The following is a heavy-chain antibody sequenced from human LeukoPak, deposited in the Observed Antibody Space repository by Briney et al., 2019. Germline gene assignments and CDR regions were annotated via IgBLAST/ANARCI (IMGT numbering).Heavy chain of an antibody. J-gene: IGHJ2*01. Sequence: GGSLRLSCAASGFAFSSYGMNWVRQAPGKGLEWVSFVSIGGSFIYYADSVKGRFTISRDDAKNSLYLEMNSLTAEDTAEYYCARNKINTVTTGWYFDLWGRGTLVSVSS. CDR3: ARNKINTVTTGWYFDL. D-gene: IGHD4-17*01. V-gene: IGHV3-21*01. CDR1: GFAFSSYG. CDR2: VSIGGSFI.